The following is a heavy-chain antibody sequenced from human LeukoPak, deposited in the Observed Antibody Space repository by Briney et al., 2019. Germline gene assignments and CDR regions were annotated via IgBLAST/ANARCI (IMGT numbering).Heavy chain of an antibody. Sequence: PGGTLRLSCAASGFTFSSYSMNWVRQAPGKGLEEGSSISSSSSYIYYADSLKSRFTISRDNAKNSLYLQMNTLRAEDTAVYYCARGLLAVADSFFDYWGQGNLVTVSS. J-gene: IGHJ4*02. CDR2: ISSSSSYI. CDR1: GFTFSSYS. CDR3: ARGLLAVADSFFDY. V-gene: IGHV3-21*01. D-gene: IGHD6-19*01.